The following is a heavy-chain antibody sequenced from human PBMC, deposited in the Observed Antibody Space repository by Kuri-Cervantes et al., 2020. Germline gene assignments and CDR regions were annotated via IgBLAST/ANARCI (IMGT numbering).Heavy chain of an antibody. CDR3: ARDREYYYYGMDV. J-gene: IGHJ6*02. Sequence: GGSLRLSCAASGFTFSSYGMHWVRQAPGKGLEWVANIKQDGSEKYYVDSVKGRFTISGDNSKNTLYLQMNSLRAEDTAVYYCARDREYYYYGMDVWGQGTPVTVSS. CDR2: IKQDGSEK. D-gene: IGHD2/OR15-2a*01. V-gene: IGHV3-7*01. CDR1: GFTFSSYG.